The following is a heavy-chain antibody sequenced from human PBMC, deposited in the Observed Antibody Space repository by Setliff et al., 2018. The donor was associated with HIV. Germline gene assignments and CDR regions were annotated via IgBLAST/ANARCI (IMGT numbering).Heavy chain of an antibody. CDR2: VNGDGSSQ. V-gene: IGHV3-74*01. J-gene: IGHJ4*02. D-gene: IGHD3-3*01. CDR1: GFTFDRYW. CDR3: HSGYDTEEQSYFDY. Sequence: GGSLRLSCAASGFTFDRYWMHWVRQAPGKGLVWVSRVNGDGSSQTYAASVKDRFTISRDNAKNTLYLQMSSLRAEDTGVYYCHSGYDTEEQSYFDYWGQGTLVTVSS.